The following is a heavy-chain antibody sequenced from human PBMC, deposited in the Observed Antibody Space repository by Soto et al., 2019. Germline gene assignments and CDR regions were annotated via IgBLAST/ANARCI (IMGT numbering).Heavy chain of an antibody. J-gene: IGHJ6*03. CDR3: AKVGFYSSSSRERLTRYYYYYMDV. CDR1: GFTFDDYA. V-gene: IGHV3-9*01. D-gene: IGHD6-6*01. Sequence: GGSLRLSCAASGFTFDDYAMHWVRQAPGKGLEWVSGISWNSGSIGYADSVKGRFTISRDNAKNSLYLQMNSLRAEDTALYYCAKVGFYSSSSRERLTRYYYYYMDVWGKGTTVTVSS. CDR2: ISWNSGSI.